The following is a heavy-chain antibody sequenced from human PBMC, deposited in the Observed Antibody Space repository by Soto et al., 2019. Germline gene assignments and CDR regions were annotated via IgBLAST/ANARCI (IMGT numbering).Heavy chain of an antibody. Sequence: QLQLQESGPGLVEPSETLSLTCTISGRSISRSNSYWGWSRQPPGKGREWSGSIYYSGRNSYNPSRQSRGAISVDTSKYPLSLRLRSVTAEDMAAYYCARRVLVGATGNWFDPWGKGTLVSVSS. J-gene: IGHJ5*02. CDR3: ARRVLVGATGNWFDP. CDR2: IYYSGRN. V-gene: IGHV4-39*01. CDR1: GRSISRSNSY. D-gene: IGHD1-26*01.